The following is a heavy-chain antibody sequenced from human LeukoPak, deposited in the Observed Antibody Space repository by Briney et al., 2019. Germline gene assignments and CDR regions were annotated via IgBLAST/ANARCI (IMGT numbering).Heavy chain of an antibody. CDR3: ARGGAASFDY. J-gene: IGHJ4*02. D-gene: IGHD1-26*01. CDR2: IYYSGST. V-gene: IGHV4-59*01. CDR1: GGSISSYY. Sequence: SETLSLTCTVSGGSISSYYWSWIRQPPGKGLEWIGYIYYSGSTNYNPSLKSRVTISVDTSKNQFSLKLSSVTAADTAMYYCARGGAASFDYWGQGTLVTVSS.